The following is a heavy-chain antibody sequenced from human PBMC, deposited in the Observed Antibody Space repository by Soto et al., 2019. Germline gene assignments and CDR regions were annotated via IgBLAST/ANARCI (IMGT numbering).Heavy chain of an antibody. V-gene: IGHV3-15*07. CDR3: TTVSNPDRMTSDVPGF. CDR2: IKSKTDGGTT. J-gene: IGHJ4*02. Sequence: SVSNAWMNWVRQAPGKGLEWVGRIKSKTDGGTTDYAAPVKGRFTISRDDSKNTLYLQMNSLKTEDTAVYYCTTVSNPDRMTSDVPGFWGQGTLVTVSS. D-gene: IGHD3-9*01. CDR1: SVSNAW.